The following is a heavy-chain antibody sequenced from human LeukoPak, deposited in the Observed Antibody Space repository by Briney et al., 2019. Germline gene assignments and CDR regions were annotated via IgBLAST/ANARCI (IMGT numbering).Heavy chain of an antibody. CDR1: GASVANFL. CDR2: IRYGGRA. J-gene: IGHJ5*02. V-gene: IGHV4-59*02. CDR3: ARRIVGTGWGQENWLDP. Sequence: SETLSVTCTVSGASVANFLWYWIRQSPGKGLETIGHIRYGGRANYNPSLEGRVSMSVDTSKNQLSLTVSSVTAADTAVYFCARRIVGTGWGQENWLDPWGQGTLVTVSS. D-gene: IGHD1-26*01.